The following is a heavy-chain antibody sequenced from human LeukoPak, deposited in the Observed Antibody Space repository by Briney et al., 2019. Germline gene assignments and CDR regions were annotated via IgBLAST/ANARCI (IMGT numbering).Heavy chain of an antibody. V-gene: IGHV4-61*02. CDR2: IYTSGST. J-gene: IGHJ4*02. CDR3: AREGIQLWLNRKVYPFDY. CDR1: GGSISSGSYY. Sequence: SETLSLTCTVSGGSISSGSYYWSWIRQPAGKGLEWIGRIYTSGSTNYNPSLKSRVTISVDTSKNQFSLKLSSVTAADTAVYYCAREGIQLWLNRKVYPFDYWGQGTLVTVSS. D-gene: IGHD5-18*01.